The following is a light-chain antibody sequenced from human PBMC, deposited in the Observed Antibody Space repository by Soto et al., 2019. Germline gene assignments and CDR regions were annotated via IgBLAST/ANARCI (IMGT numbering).Light chain of an antibody. Sequence: AIQMTQSPSSLSASVGDRVTITCRASQDIRSELAWYQQKPGKAPILLIYAASTLQSGAPSRFSGSGSGADFTLTISSLQPEDFATYYCLHDYNYPRTFGQGTKV. CDR2: AAS. V-gene: IGKV1-6*01. J-gene: IGKJ1*01. CDR3: LHDYNYPRT. CDR1: QDIRSE.